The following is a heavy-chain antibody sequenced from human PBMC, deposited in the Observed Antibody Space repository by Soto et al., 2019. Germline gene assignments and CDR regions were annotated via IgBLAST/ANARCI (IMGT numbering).Heavy chain of an antibody. Sequence: PVGSLRLSCAASGFTFSSYSVNWVRQAPGKGLEWVSYISSSSSTIYYADSVKGRFTTSRDNAKNSVYLDMNSLSAEDTAVYYCARESEDLTSNFDYWGQGTLVTVSS. CDR3: ARESEDLTSNFDY. J-gene: IGHJ4*02. V-gene: IGHV3-48*04. CDR1: GFTFSSYS. CDR2: ISSSSSTI.